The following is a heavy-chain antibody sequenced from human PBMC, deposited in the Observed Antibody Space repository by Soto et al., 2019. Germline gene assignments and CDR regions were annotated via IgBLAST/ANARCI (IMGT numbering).Heavy chain of an antibody. V-gene: IGHV4-34*02. CDR1: GGSFIDYS. J-gene: IGHJ6*03. CDR2: INHSGSA. CDR3: ARESNYYMDV. Sequence: QVQLQQWGAGLLKPSETLSLTCAVYGGSFIDYSWSWIRQPPGKGLEWIGEINHSGSANYNPSLKSRVTISVDTSKNQFSLKLTSVTAADTAVYYCARESNYYMDVWGKGTTVTVSS.